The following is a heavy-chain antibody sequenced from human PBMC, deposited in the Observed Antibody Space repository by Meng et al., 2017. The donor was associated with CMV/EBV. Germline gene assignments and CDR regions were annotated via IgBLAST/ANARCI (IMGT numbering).Heavy chain of an antibody. CDR2: ISSSSSYI. D-gene: IGHD6-19*01. Sequence: GESLKISCAASGFTFSSYSMNWVRQAPGKGLEWVSSISSSSSYIYYADSVKGRFTISRGNAKNSLYLQMNSLRAEDTAVYYCAKCIAVAGNSDYWGQGTLVTVSS. J-gene: IGHJ4*02. CDR1: GFTFSSYS. V-gene: IGHV3-21*01. CDR3: AKCIAVAGNSDY.